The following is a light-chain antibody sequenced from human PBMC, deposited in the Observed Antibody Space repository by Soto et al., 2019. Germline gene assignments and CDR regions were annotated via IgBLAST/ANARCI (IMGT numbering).Light chain of an antibody. Sequence: QSVLTQPPSVSGSPGQSVTISCTGTSSDVGSYNRVSWYQQPPGTAPKLMIYEVSNRPSGVPDRFSGSKSGNTASLTISWLQAEDEADYYCNSYTSSSTYVFGTGTKVTV. CDR3: NSYTSSSTYV. J-gene: IGLJ1*01. CDR2: EVS. CDR1: SSDVGSYNR. V-gene: IGLV2-18*02.